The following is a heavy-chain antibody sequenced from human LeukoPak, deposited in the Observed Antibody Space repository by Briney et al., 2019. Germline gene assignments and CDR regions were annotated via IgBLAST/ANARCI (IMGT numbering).Heavy chain of an antibody. D-gene: IGHD2-21*02. CDR3: ARDGAYCGGDCYIPFQH. CDR1: GFTFSSYE. Sequence: GGSLRLSCAASGFTFSSYEMNWVRQAPGKGLEWVSYISSSSSTIYYADSVKGRFTISRDNAKNSLYLQMNSLRAEDTAVYYCARDGAYCGGDCYIPFQHWGQGTLVTVSS. V-gene: IGHV3-48*01. J-gene: IGHJ1*01. CDR2: ISSSSSTI.